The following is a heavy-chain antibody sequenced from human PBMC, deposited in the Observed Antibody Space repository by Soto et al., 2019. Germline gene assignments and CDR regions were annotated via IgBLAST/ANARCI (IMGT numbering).Heavy chain of an antibody. CDR1: GFTFNNYW. CDR2: IKADGSSP. V-gene: IGHV3-74*01. D-gene: IGHD3-10*01. Sequence: GGSLRLSCAASGFTFNNYWMHWVRQAPGKGLVWVSRIKADGSSPNYADSVEGRFTISSDNAKNTLYLQMNSLRVEDTAVYYCARDRIAGSGSCDNWGQGTLVTVSS. J-gene: IGHJ4*02. CDR3: ARDRIAGSGSCDN.